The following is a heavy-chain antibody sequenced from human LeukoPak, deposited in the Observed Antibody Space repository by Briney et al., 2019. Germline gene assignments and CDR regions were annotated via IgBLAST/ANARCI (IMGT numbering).Heavy chain of an antibody. CDR1: GYTFTSYG. Sequence: ASVKVSCKASGYTFTSYGISWVRQAPGQGLEWMGWISAYNGNTNYAQKLQGRVTMTRDTSISTAYMELSRLRSDDTAVYYCAREGEMASDDAFDIWGQGTMVTVSS. D-gene: IGHD5-24*01. CDR2: ISAYNGNT. J-gene: IGHJ3*02. V-gene: IGHV1-18*01. CDR3: AREGEMASDDAFDI.